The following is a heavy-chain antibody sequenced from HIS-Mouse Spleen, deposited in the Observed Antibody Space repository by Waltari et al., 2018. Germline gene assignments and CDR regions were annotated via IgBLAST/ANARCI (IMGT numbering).Heavy chain of an antibody. D-gene: IGHD4-17*01. V-gene: IGHV1-18*01. Sequence: QVQLVQSGAEVKKPGASVKVSCKASGYTFTSYGISWVRQAHGQGLGWMGLMSADNGNTNDAQKLQGRVTMTTDTSTSTAYMELRSLRSDDTAVYYCARLRDDYGDYDAFDIWGQGTMVTVSS. CDR2: MSADNGNT. CDR1: GYTFTSYG. J-gene: IGHJ3*02. CDR3: ARLRDDYGDYDAFDI.